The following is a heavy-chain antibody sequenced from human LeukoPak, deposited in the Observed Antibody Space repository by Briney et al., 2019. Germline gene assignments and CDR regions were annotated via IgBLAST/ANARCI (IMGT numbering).Heavy chain of an antibody. CDR3: TRGVPPPDIVVVPAAISDY. J-gene: IGHJ4*02. Sequence: GGSLRLSCAASGFTFSGSAMHWVRQASGKGLEWVGRIRSKANSYATAYAASVKGRFTISRDDSKNTAYLQMNSLKTEDTAVYYRTRGVPPPDIVVVPAAISDYWGQGTLVTVSS. D-gene: IGHD2-2*02. CDR2: IRSKANSYAT. V-gene: IGHV3-73*01. CDR1: GFTFSGSA.